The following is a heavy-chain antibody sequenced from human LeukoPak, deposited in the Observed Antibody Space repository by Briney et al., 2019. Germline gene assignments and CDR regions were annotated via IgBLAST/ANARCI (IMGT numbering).Heavy chain of an antibody. D-gene: IGHD1-26*01. J-gene: IGHJ5*02. V-gene: IGHV1-18*01. Sequence: ASVKVSCKASGYTFTSYGITWVRQAPGQGLEWMGWISGYNGNTNYAQKFQGRVTMTTDTSTSTVYMELRSLRSEDTAVYYCARDNSVGDYAWWFDPWGQGTLVTVSS. CDR2: ISGYNGNT. CDR3: ARDNSVGDYAWWFDP. CDR1: GYTFTSYG.